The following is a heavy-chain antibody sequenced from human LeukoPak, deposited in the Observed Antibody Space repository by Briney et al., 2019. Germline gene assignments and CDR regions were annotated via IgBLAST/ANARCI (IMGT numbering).Heavy chain of an antibody. CDR1: GGSISSSNW. D-gene: IGHD2-21*02. CDR3: ARVTPPELTYYFDY. J-gene: IGHJ4*02. V-gene: IGHV4-4*02. Sequence: PSGTLSLTCAVSGGSISSSNWWSWVRQPPGKGLEWIGEIYHSGSTNYNPSLKSRVTISVDKSKNQFSQKLSSVTAADTAVYYCARVTPPELTYYFDYWGQGTLVTVSS. CDR2: IYHSGST.